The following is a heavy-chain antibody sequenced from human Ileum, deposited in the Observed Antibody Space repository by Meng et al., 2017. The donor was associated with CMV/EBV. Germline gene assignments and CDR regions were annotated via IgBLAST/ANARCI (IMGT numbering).Heavy chain of an antibody. CDR1: GFIFSTYW. CDR2: IYSGGST. J-gene: IGHJ3*02. D-gene: IGHD3-16*02. V-gene: IGHV3-66*02. Sequence: GESLKIPCAAPGFIFSTYWMTWVRQAPGQGLEWVSVIYSGGSTYYADSVKGRFTISRDNSKNTLYLQMNSLRAEDTAVYYCARDLEGYYDYVWGSYRPSGFDIWGQGTMVTISS. CDR3: ARDLEGYYDYVWGSYRPSGFDI.